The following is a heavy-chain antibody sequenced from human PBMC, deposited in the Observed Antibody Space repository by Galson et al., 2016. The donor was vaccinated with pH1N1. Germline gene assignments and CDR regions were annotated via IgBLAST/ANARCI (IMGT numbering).Heavy chain of an antibody. J-gene: IGHJ5*02. D-gene: IGHD3-10*01. CDR3: AKPIYGSGGFDP. Sequence: SLRLSCAASGFTFSSYGTHWVRQAPGKGLEWVAVISYDGSKKYYADSVKGRFTISRDNSKNTLYLQMNSLRAEDTAVYYCAKPIYGSGGFDPWGQGTLVTVSS. V-gene: IGHV3-30*18. CDR2: ISYDGSKK. CDR1: GFTFSSYG.